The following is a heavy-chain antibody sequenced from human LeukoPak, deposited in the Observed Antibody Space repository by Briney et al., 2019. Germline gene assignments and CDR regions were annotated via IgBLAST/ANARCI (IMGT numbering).Heavy chain of an antibody. CDR3: AREALTVTTVGHDAFDI. D-gene: IGHD4-17*01. CDR1: GYTFTGYY. Sequence: ASVKVSCKASGYTFTGYYMHWVRQAPGQGLEWMGWINPNSGGTNYAQKFQGRVTMTRDTSISTAYMELSRLRSDDTAVYYCAREALTVTTVGHDAFDIWGQGTVVTVSS. J-gene: IGHJ3*02. CDR2: INPNSGGT. V-gene: IGHV1-2*02.